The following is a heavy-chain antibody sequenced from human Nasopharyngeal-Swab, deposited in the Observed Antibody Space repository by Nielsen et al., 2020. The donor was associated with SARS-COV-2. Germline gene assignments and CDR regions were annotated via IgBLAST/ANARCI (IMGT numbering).Heavy chain of an antibody. D-gene: IGHD3-22*01. CDR2: ISYDGSNK. V-gene: IGHV3-30*04. CDR1: GFTFSSYA. CDR3: AREYYYDSSGHNYYYYYGMDV. J-gene: IGHJ6*02. Sequence: GGSPRLSCAASGFTFSSYAMHWVRQAPGKGLEWVAVISYDGSNKYYADSVKGRFTISRDNSKNTLYLQMNSLRAEDTAVYYCAREYYYDSSGHNYYYYYGMDVWGQGTTVTVSS.